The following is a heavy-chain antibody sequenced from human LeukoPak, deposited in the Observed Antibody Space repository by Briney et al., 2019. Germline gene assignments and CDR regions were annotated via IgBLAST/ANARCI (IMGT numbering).Heavy chain of an antibody. CDR2: INSDGSST. J-gene: IGHJ4*02. Sequence: PGGSLRLSCAVSGFSFSSHWMHWVRQAPGKGLVWVSRINSDGSSTSYADSVKGRFTISRDNAKNTLYLHMNSLRAEDTAVYYCARGGGYSYGYLNYWGQGTLVTVSS. CDR3: ARGGGYSYGYLNY. CDR1: GFSFSSHW. D-gene: IGHD5-18*01. V-gene: IGHV3-74*01.